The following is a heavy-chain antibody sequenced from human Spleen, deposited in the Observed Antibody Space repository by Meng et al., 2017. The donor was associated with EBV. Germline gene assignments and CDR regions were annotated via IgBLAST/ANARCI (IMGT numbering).Heavy chain of an antibody. D-gene: IGHD3-22*01. CDR1: RGSIRRGGYY. V-gene: IGHV3-11*01. CDR2: ISSSGDLL. CDR3: AREGYYDSSGLSD. J-gene: IGHJ4*02. Sequence: VQPRGARPGLWNPLHTLSLTCALSRGSIRRGGYYWSWIRQAPGKGLEWISYISSSGDLLSYADSVKGRFSISRDSAKNSLYLQMNSLRAEDTAVYYCAREGYYDSSGLSDWGQGTLVTVSS.